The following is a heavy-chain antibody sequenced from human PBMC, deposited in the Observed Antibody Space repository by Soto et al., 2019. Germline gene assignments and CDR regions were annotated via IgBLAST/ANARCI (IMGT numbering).Heavy chain of an antibody. J-gene: IGHJ4*02. CDR3: AHRPIVGAAI. Sequence: QVQLQESGPGLVKPSATLSLTCAVFGGSISNSNWWTWVRQPPGKGLDWIGEIFHSGSTNYNSSLMGRVTISVDKANNQFSLKLSSVTAADTAVYYCAHRPIVGAAIWGQGTLVTVSS. CDR2: IFHSGST. D-gene: IGHD1-26*01. CDR1: GGSISNSNW. V-gene: IGHV4-4*02.